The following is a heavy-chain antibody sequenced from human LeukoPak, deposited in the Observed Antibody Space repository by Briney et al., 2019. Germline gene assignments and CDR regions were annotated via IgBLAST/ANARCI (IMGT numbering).Heavy chain of an antibody. Sequence: KVSCKGSGGTFSSYAISWVGQAPGQGGEWMGGIIPIFGTANYAQKFQGRVTITADESTSTAYMELSSLRSEDTAVYYCARRRYGGNEYYFDYWGQGTLVTVSS. CDR2: IIPIFGTA. CDR1: GGTFSSYA. J-gene: IGHJ4*02. V-gene: IGHV1-69*01. D-gene: IGHD4-23*01. CDR3: ARRRYGGNEYYFDY.